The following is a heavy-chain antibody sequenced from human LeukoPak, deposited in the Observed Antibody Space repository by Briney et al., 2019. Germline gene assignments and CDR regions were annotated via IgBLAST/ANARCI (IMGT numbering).Heavy chain of an antibody. V-gene: IGHV5-51*01. CDR3: ARGSGSYYDDYYYGMDV. J-gene: IGHJ6*02. CDR1: GYIFPTYW. Sequence: GESLKISCKGSGYIFPTYWIGWVRQMTGKGLEWMGIIYPDDSNIRYSPSFQGQVTMSADKSISTAYLQWSSLKASDTAMYYCARGSGSYYDDYYYGMDVWGQGTTVTVS. D-gene: IGHD3-10*01. CDR2: IYPDDSNI.